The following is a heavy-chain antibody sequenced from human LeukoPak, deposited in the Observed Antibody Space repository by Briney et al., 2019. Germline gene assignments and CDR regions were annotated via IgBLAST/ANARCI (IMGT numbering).Heavy chain of an antibody. CDR1: GGSFSGYY. CDR2: INHSGST. D-gene: IGHD2-2*01. CDR3: ARRPYLGYCSSTSCPGGIWFDP. V-gene: IGHV4-34*01. J-gene: IGHJ5*02. Sequence: SETLSLTCAVYGGSFSGYYWSWIRQPPGKGLEWIGEINHSGSTNYNPSLKSRVTISVDTSKNQFSLKLSSVTAGDTAVYYCARRPYLGYCSSTSCPGGIWFDPWGQGTLVTVSS.